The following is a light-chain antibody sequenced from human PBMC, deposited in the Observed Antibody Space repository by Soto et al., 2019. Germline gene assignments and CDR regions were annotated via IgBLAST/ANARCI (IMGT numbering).Light chain of an antibody. CDR3: SSYTSSSPLV. Sequence: QSALTQPASVSGSPGQSITISCTGTSSDVGGYNYVSWYQHHPGKAPKLMIYEVSNRPSGVSNRFSGSKSGNTASLTISGLPAEDEADYYCSSYTSSSPLVFGTGTKLTVL. J-gene: IGLJ1*01. CDR1: SSDVGGYNY. CDR2: EVS. V-gene: IGLV2-14*01.